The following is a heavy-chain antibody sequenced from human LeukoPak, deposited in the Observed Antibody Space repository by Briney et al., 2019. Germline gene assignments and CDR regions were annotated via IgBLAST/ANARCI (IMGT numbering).Heavy chain of an antibody. CDR2: IYTSGST. J-gene: IGHJ3*02. D-gene: IGHD6-13*01. V-gene: IGHV4-4*07. Sequence: SETLSLTCTVSGGSISSYYWSWIRQPAGKGLEWIGRIYTSGSTNYNPSLKSRVTMSVDTSKNQFSLKLSSVTAADTAVYYCARGINFTPSGQGSWYWAPIQGAFDIWGQGTMVTVSS. CDR1: GGSISSYY. CDR3: ARGINFTPSGQGSWYWAPIQGAFDI.